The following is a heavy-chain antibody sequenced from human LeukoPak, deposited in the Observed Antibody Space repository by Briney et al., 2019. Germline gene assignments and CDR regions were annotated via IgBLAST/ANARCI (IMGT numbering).Heavy chain of an antibody. CDR3: ATGRGSGSYSDAFDI. CDR2: IIPIFGTA. J-gene: IGHJ3*02. Sequence: GASVKVSCKASGCTFSSYAISWGRQAPGQGLEWMGGIIPIFGTANYAQKFQGRVTITAGESTSTAYMELSSLRSEDTAVYYCATGRGSGSYSDAFDIWGQGTMVTVSS. V-gene: IGHV1-69*13. CDR1: GCTFSSYA. D-gene: IGHD3-10*01.